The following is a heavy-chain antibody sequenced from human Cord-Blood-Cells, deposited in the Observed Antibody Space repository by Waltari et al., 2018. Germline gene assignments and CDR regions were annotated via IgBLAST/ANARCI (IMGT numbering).Heavy chain of an antibody. D-gene: IGHD7-27*01. CDR3: ARDRITGGPYWYFDL. CDR2: ISAYNGNT. J-gene: IGHJ2*01. CDR1: GYPFTSYG. Sequence: QVQLVQSGAEVKKPGASVKVSCKASGYPFTSYGISWVRQAPGQGLEWMGWISAYNGNTNYAQKLQGRVTMTTDTSTSTAYMELRSLRSDDTAVYYCARDRITGGPYWYFDLWGRGTLVTVSS. V-gene: IGHV1-18*04.